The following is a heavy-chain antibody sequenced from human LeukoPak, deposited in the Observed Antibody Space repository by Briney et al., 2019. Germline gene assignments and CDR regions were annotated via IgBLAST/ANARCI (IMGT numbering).Heavy chain of an antibody. J-gene: IGHJ6*02. Sequence: GGSLRLSCAASGFTFSSYGMHWVRQAPGKGLEWVAVISYDGSNKYYADSVKGRFTISRDNSKNTLYLQMNSLRAEDTAVYYCAKEGYYYDSSGYNYYYGMDVWGQGATVTVSS. CDR2: ISYDGSNK. D-gene: IGHD3-22*01. CDR1: GFTFSSYG. V-gene: IGHV3-30*18. CDR3: AKEGYYYDSSGYNYYYGMDV.